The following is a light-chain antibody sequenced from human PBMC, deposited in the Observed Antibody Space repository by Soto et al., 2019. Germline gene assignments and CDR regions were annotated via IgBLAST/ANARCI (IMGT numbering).Light chain of an antibody. V-gene: IGLV1-51*01. CDR2: EDN. J-gene: IGLJ3*02. CDR1: SSSIGNNY. CDR3: GTWDSSLSAGV. Sequence: QAVLTQPPSVSAAPGQKVAISCSGSSSSIGNNYISWYQQLPGTTPKLLIYEDNKRPSGIPDRFSGSKSGTSATLDITGLQTGDEADYYCGTWDSSLSAGVFGGGTKLTVL.